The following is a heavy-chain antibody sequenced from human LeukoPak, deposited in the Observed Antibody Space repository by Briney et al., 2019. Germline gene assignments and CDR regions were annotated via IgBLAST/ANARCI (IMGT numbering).Heavy chain of an antibody. CDR1: GYSFTKYW. D-gene: IGHD6-6*01. Sequence: GESLKISCKASGYSFTKYWIGWVRQIPGKGLEWMGIIYPGDSDTRYSPSFQGQVTISADKSISTAYLQWSSLKASDTAMYYCARHESIQHGRNWFDPWGQGTLVTVSS. J-gene: IGHJ5*02. CDR3: ARHESIQHGRNWFDP. CDR2: IYPGDSDT. V-gene: IGHV5-51*01.